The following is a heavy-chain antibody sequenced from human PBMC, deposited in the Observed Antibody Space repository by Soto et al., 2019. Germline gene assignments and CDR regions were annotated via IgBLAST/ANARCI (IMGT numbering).Heavy chain of an antibody. Sequence: QVQLVQSGAEVKKPGASVKVSCKASGYTFTSYYMHWVRQAPGQGLEWMGIINPSGGSTSYAQKFQGRVTMTRDTSTSTVYMELSSLRSEDTAVYYCARDHCSGGSCYPGDYWGQGTLVTVSS. D-gene: IGHD2-15*01. CDR2: INPSGGST. CDR3: ARDHCSGGSCYPGDY. CDR1: GYTFTSYY. V-gene: IGHV1-46*01. J-gene: IGHJ4*02.